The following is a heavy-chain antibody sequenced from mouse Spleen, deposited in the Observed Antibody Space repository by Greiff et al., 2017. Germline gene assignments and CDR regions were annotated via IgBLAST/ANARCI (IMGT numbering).Heavy chain of an antibody. D-gene: IGHD4-1*02. CDR3: TNWDEGPWFAY. V-gene: IGHV1-18*01. CDR1: GYTFTEYT. J-gene: IGHJ3*01. CDR2: INPNNGGT. Sequence: EVKLMESGPELVKPGASVKISCKTSGYTFTEYTMHWVKQSHGKSLEWIGGINPNNGGTSYNQKFKGKATLTVDKSSSTAYMELRSLTSEDSAVYYCTNWDEGPWFAYWGQGTLVTVSA.